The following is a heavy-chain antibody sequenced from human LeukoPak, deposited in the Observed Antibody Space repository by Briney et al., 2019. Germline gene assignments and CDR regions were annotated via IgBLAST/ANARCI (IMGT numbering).Heavy chain of an antibody. J-gene: IGHJ6*02. Sequence: GGSLRLSCAASGFPFSDYYMSWIRQARGKGLEWVSYISSSGSTIYYAASVKGRFTISRDNAKNSLYLQMNSLRAEDTAVYYCARDALLRTVANVYYYYGMDVWGQGTTVTVSS. CDR3: ARDALLRTVANVYYYYGMDV. V-gene: IGHV3-11*01. CDR2: ISSSGSTI. D-gene: IGHD4-11*01. CDR1: GFPFSDYY.